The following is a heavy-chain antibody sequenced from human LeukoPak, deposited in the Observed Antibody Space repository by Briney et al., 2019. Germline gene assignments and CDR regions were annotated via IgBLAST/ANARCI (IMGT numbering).Heavy chain of an antibody. CDR1: GGSISSSSYY. Sequence: PSETLSLTCTVSGGSISSSSYYWGWIRQPPGKGLEWIGSIYYSGSTYYNPSLKSRVTISVDTSKNQFSLKLSSVTAADTAVYYCARGPNYYDSSGYVYWGQGTLVTVSS. D-gene: IGHD3-22*01. CDR3: ARGPNYYDSSGYVY. V-gene: IGHV4-39*07. J-gene: IGHJ4*02. CDR2: IYYSGST.